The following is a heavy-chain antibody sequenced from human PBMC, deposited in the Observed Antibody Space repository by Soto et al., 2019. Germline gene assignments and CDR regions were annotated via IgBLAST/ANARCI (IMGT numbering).Heavy chain of an antibody. D-gene: IGHD6-19*01. V-gene: IGHV3-33*01. CDR2: IWYDGSKT. J-gene: IGHJ4*02. Sequence: QVQLVESGGGVVQPGRSLRLSCAASGFIFSNYGMSWVRQAPGKGPEWVAVIWYDGSKTYYGDSVKGRLTISRDNPKNTLYLQLNSVRAEDTAVYYCARDTKATGWSLDYWGQGALVTVSS. CDR3: ARDTKATGWSLDY. CDR1: GFIFSNYG.